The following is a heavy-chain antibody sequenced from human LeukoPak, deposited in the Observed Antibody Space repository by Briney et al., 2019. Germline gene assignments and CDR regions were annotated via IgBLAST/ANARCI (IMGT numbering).Heavy chain of an antibody. CDR1: GGSISSYY. V-gene: IGHV4-59*01. Sequence: SETLSLTCTVSGGSISSYYWSWIRQPPGKGLEWIGYIYYSGSTNYNPSLKSRVTISVDTSKNQFSLKLSSVTAADTAVYYCARVNDYGDSKIDSWGQGTLVTVSS. CDR2: IYYSGST. J-gene: IGHJ4*02. CDR3: ARVNDYGDSKIDS. D-gene: IGHD4-17*01.